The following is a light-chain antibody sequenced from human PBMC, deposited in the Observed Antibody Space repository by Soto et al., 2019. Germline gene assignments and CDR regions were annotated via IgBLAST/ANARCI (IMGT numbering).Light chain of an antibody. CDR2: HAS. V-gene: IGKV1-33*01. CDR3: QQYYGLPPLT. J-gene: IGKJ5*01. CDR1: QNITNN. Sequence: DIQMTQSPSSLSASIGDRVTITCQAIQNITNNLSWYPQKPGKAPNLLIYHASQLAKGVPSRFSGSGSGTDFSFIITSLQREDLATYYCQQYYGLPPLTFGQGTRLEIK.